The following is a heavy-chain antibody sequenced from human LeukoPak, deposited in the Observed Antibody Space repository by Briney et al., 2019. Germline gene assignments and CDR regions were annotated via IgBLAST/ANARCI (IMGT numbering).Heavy chain of an antibody. CDR2: INPKSGGT. J-gene: IGHJ4*02. CDR1: GYTFSGYY. CDR3: AREVGQIDY. Sequence: ASVKVSCTASGYTFSGYYIHWMRQAPGQGLEWMGWINPKSGGTIYAQKFQGRVTMTRDASISAAYMELSRLRSDDTAVYYCAREVGQIDYWGQGTLVTVSS. D-gene: IGHD3/OR15-3a*01. V-gene: IGHV1-2*02.